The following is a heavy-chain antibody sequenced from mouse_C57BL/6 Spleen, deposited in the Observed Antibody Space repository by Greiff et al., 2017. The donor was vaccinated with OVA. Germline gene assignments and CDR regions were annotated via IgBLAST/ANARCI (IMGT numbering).Heavy chain of an antibody. CDR3: ARHEEGYYSNPSAMDY. J-gene: IGHJ4*01. CDR1: GYTFTEYT. V-gene: IGHV1-62-2*01. CDR2: FYPGSGSI. Sequence: QVQLQQSGAELVKPGASVKLSCKASGYTFTEYTIHWVKQRSGRGLEWIGWFYPGSGSIKYNEKFKDKATLTADKSSSTVYMELSRLTSEDSAVYFCARHEEGYYSNPSAMDYWGQGTSVTVSS. D-gene: IGHD2-5*01.